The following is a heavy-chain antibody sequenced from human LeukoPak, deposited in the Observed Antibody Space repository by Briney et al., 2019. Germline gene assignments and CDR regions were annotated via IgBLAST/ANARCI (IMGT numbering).Heavy chain of an antibody. J-gene: IGHJ6*03. D-gene: IGHD1-7*01. CDR1: GGSISRYY. CDR3: ARTGITGTTNYYYYYMDV. Sequence: SETLSLTCTVSGGSISRYYWSWIRQPPGKGLEWIGYIYYSGSTKYNPSLKSRVTISVDTYKNQFSLKLSSVTAADTAIYYCARTGITGTTNYYYYYMDVWGKGTTVTVSS. V-gene: IGHV4-59*08. CDR2: IYYSGST.